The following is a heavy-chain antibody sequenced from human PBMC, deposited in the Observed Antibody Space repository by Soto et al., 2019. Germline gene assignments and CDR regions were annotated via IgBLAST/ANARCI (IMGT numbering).Heavy chain of an antibody. Sequence: PGESLKISCKGSGYSFTSYWIGWVRQMPGKGLEWMGIIYPGDSDTRYSPSFQGQVTISADTSISTAYLQWSSLKASDTAMYYCASTLYLESRHHYGMDVWVQGTTVTVSS. CDR1: GYSFTSYW. V-gene: IGHV5-51*01. CDR2: IYPGDSDT. J-gene: IGHJ6*02. CDR3: ASTLYLESRHHYGMDV.